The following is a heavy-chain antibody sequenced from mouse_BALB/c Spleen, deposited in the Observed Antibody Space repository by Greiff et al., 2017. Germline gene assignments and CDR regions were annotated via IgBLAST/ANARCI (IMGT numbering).Heavy chain of an antibody. CDR2: ISSGGST. J-gene: IGHJ4*01. V-gene: IGHV5-6-5*01. Sequence: DVQLQESGGGLVKPGGSLKLSCAASGFTFSSYAMSWVRQTPEKRLEWVASISSGGSTYYPDSVKGRFTISRDNARNILYLQMSSLRSEDTAMYYCARGGYGNYVYYAMDYWGQGTSVTVSS. CDR1: GFTFSSYA. D-gene: IGHD2-10*02. CDR3: ARGGYGNYVYYAMDY.